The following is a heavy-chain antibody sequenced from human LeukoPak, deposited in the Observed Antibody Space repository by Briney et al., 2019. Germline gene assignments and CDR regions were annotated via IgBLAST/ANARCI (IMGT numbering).Heavy chain of an antibody. CDR3: ASHEYSSSWTQSSPDY. CDR1: GYTFTSYG. D-gene: IGHD6-13*01. V-gene: IGHV1-18*01. J-gene: IGHJ4*02. CDR2: ISAYNGNT. Sequence: ASVKVSCKASGYTFTSYGISWVRQAPGQGLEWMGWISAYNGNTNYAQKLQGRVTMTTDTSTSTAYMELRSLRSDDTAVYYCASHEYSSSWTQSSPDYWGQGTLVTVSS.